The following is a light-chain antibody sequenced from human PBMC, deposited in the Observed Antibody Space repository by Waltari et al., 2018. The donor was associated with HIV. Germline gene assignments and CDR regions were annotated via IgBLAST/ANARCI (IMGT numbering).Light chain of an antibody. J-gene: IGLJ3*02. CDR3: TAHTSTSTWV. Sequence: QSALTQPASVSGSPGQSITISCTGTSNDVGGYKFVSWYQQHPGKAPNLIIYEVSNRPSCGVNRVSGSKSGNTASLTISGLQADDEADYYCTAHTSTSTWVFGGGTKLTVL. V-gene: IGLV2-14*01. CDR1: SNDVGGYKF. CDR2: EVS.